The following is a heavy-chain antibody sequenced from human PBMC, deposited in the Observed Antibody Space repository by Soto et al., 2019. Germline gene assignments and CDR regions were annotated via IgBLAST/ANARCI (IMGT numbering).Heavy chain of an antibody. CDR3: AKDTGRGGGSVFDF. V-gene: IGHV3-23*01. J-gene: IGHJ4*02. Sequence: EVQLLESGGGLVQPGGSLRLSCAASGFTFSNSAMSWVRQAPGKGLEWVSAIGGRGGSTYYADSVKGRFTISRDDSKNTLYPQMSSLRAEDTALYYCAKDTGRGGGSVFDFWGQGTLVTVSS. CDR2: IGGRGGST. CDR1: GFTFSNSA. D-gene: IGHD2-15*01.